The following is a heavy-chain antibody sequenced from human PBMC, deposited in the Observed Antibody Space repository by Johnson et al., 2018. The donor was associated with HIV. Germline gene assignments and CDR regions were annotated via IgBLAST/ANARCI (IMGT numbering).Heavy chain of an antibody. CDR1: GFTFSSYA. D-gene: IGHD4-11*01. V-gene: IGHV3-30-3*01. CDR2: ISYDGSNK. CDR3: AKPNTVTTFGPPNDAFDI. J-gene: IGHJ3*02. Sequence: QVQLVESGGGVVQPGRSLRLSCAASGFTFSSYAMHWVRQAPGKGLEWVAVISYDGSNKYYADSVKGRFTISRDNAKNSLYLQMNSLRAEDTAVYYCAKPNTVTTFGPPNDAFDIWGQGTMIT.